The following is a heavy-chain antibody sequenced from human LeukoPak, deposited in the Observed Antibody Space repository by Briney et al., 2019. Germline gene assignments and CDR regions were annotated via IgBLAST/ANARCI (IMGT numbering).Heavy chain of an antibody. CDR1: GYTFTSYD. D-gene: IGHD3-10*01. CDR2: MNPNSGNT. Sequence: ASVKVSCKASGYTFTSYDINWVRQATGQGLEWMGWMNPNSGNTGYAQKFQGRVTMTRNTSISTAHMELSSLRSEDTAVYYCARVYGSGSRYYYYHYGMDVWGQGTTVTVSS. V-gene: IGHV1-8*01. CDR3: ARVYGSGSRYYYYHYGMDV. J-gene: IGHJ6*02.